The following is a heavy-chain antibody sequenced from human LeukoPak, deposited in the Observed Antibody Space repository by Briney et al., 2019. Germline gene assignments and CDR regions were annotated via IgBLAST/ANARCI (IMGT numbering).Heavy chain of an antibody. V-gene: IGHV4-4*07. Sequence: PSETLSLTCTVSGGSISSYYWSWSRQPAGKGLEWIGRIYTSGSTNYNPSLKSRVTMSVDTSKNQFSLKLSSVTAADTAVYYCASVMITFSGQGAFDIWGQGTMVTVSS. CDR1: GGSISSYY. J-gene: IGHJ3*02. D-gene: IGHD3-16*01. CDR3: ASVMITFSGQGAFDI. CDR2: IYTSGST.